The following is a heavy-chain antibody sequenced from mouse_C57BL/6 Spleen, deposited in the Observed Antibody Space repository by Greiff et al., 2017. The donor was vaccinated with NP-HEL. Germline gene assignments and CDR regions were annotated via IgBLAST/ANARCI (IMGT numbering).Heavy chain of an antibody. D-gene: IGHD2-2*01. CDR2: ISGGGGNT. J-gene: IGHJ1*03. CDR3: ARQGYGYDEYFDV. CDR1: GFTFSSYT. V-gene: IGHV5-9*01. Sequence: EVQGVESGGGLVKPGGSLKLSCAASGFTFSSYTMSWVRQTPEKRLEWVATISGGGGNTYYPDSVKGRFTISRDNAKNTLYLQMSSLRSEDTALYYCARQGYGYDEYFDVWGTGTTVTVSS.